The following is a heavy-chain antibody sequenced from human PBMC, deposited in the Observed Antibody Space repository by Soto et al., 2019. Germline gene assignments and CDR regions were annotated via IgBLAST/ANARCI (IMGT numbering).Heavy chain of an antibody. CDR1: GFSVTNYW. CDR2: VRRDGRDE. Sequence: LRLSCAASGFSVTNYWISWVRQAPGKGLEWVANVRRDGRDEYYADSVRGRFTISRDNAKNSVYLQMDSLRAEDTAVYYCASLDSMAAARRYWGQGTQVTVSS. J-gene: IGHJ4*02. D-gene: IGHD6-6*01. V-gene: IGHV3-7*03. CDR3: ASLDSMAAARRY.